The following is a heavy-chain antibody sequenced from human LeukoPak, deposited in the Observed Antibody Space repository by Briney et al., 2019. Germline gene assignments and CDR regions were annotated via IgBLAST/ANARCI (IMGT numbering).Heavy chain of an antibody. CDR2: IRSKANSYAT. Sequence: GGSLRLSCEASGFPFSDYYMSWIRQAPGKGLGWVGRIRSKANSYATAYAASVKGRFTIYRDDPKNTAYLQMNSLKTEDTAVYYCTRRPCSSTSCHAAFGIWGQGTMVTVSS. V-gene: IGHV3-73*01. J-gene: IGHJ3*02. CDR3: TRRPCSSTSCHAAFGI. D-gene: IGHD2-2*01. CDR1: GFPFSDYY.